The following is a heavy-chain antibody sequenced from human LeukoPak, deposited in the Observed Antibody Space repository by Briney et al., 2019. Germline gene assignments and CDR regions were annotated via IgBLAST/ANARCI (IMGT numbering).Heavy chain of an antibody. CDR2: ISSSSSYI. Sequence: GGSLRLSCAASGFTFSSYSMNWVRQAPGKGLEWVSSISSSSSYIYYADSVKGRFTISRDSAKNSLYLQMNSLRAEDTAVYYCASTEVTTSYFDYWGQGTLVTVSS. CDR3: ASTEVTTSYFDY. J-gene: IGHJ4*02. D-gene: IGHD4-11*01. CDR1: GFTFSSYS. V-gene: IGHV3-21*01.